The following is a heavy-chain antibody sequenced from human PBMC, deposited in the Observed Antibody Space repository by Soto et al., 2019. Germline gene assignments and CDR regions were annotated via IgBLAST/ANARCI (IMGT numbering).Heavy chain of an antibody. V-gene: IGHV1-69*13. CDR2: IIPIFGTA. CDR3: ARPGYSYGPPSYYYGMDV. D-gene: IGHD5-18*01. J-gene: IGHJ6*02. Sequence: SVKVSCKASGGTFSSYAISWVRQAPGQGLEWMGGIIPIFGTATYAQKFQGRVTITADESTSTAYMELSSLRSEDTAVYYCARPGYSYGPPSYYYGMDVWGQGTTVTVSS. CDR1: GGTFSSYA.